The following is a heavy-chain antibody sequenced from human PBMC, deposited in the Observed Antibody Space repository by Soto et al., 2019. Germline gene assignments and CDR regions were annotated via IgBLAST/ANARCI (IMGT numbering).Heavy chain of an antibody. J-gene: IGHJ6*02. CDR3: ARCIQQDYYYGMYV. CDR2: ISADNGNT. V-gene: IGHV1-18*01. Sequence: QAQLVQSGAEVKKPGASVKVSCKASGYTFYSHSISWVRQAPGQGLEWMGRISADNGNTKYAQKFRGRVTMTTDTSTSTVDMELRNLRSDDTAVYYCARCIQQDYYYGMYVWGQGTTVTVSS. CDR1: GYTFYSHS. D-gene: IGHD5-18*01.